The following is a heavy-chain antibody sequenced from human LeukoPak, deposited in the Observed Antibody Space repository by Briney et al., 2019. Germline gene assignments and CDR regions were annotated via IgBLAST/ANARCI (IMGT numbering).Heavy chain of an antibody. CDR3: AKDKSTNYDFWSGRGYYFDY. Sequence: GGSLRLSCAASGFTFSSYAMSLVRQAPGKGLEWVSAISGSGGSTYYADSVKGRFTISRDNSKNTLYLQMNSLRAEDTAVYYCAKDKSTNYDFWSGRGYYFDYWGQGTLVTVYS. CDR1: GFTFSSYA. D-gene: IGHD3-3*01. V-gene: IGHV3-23*01. CDR2: ISGSGGST. J-gene: IGHJ4*02.